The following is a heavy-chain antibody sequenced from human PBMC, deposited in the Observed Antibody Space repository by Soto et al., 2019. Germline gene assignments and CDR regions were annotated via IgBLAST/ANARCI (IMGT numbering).Heavy chain of an antibody. V-gene: IGHV1-18*01. D-gene: IGHD3-3*01. CDR3: ARGQGYDFWSGYYGPYYYYCMDV. Sequence: ASVKVSCKASGYTFTSYGISWVRQAPGQGLEWMGWISAYNGNTNYAQKLQGRVTMTTDTSTSTAYMELRSLRSDDTAVYYCARGQGYDFWSGYYGPYYYYCMDVWGQGTTVTVSS. CDR1: GYTFTSYG. CDR2: ISAYNGNT. J-gene: IGHJ6*02.